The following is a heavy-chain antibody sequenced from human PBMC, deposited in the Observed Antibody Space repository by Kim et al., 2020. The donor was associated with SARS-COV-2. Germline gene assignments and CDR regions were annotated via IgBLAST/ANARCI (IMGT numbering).Heavy chain of an antibody. CDR1: GFTFSSYA. CDR3: ARVITILDYGMDV. J-gene: IGHJ6*02. V-gene: IGHV3-30*04. D-gene: IGHD3-3*01. Sequence: GGSLRLSCAASGFTFSSYAMHWVRQAPGKGLEWVAVISYDGSNKYYVDSVKGRFTISRDNSKNTLYLQMNSLRAEDTAVYYCARVITILDYGMDVWGQGT. CDR2: ISYDGSNK.